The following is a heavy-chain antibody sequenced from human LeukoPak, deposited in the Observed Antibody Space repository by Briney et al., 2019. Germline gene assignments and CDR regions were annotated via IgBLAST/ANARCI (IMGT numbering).Heavy chain of an antibody. D-gene: IGHD3-22*01. V-gene: IGHV5-51*01. J-gene: IGHJ4*02. Sequence: GESLKISCKSSGYSFRSYWIAWVRQMPGKGLEWMGIIFPGDSDARYSPSFQGQVTISVDKSISTAYLQWGSLKASDTAMYYCARGSNYYDSSGYYYGDYWGQGTLVTVSS. CDR2: IFPGDSDA. CDR1: GYSFRSYW. CDR3: ARGSNYYDSSGYYYGDY.